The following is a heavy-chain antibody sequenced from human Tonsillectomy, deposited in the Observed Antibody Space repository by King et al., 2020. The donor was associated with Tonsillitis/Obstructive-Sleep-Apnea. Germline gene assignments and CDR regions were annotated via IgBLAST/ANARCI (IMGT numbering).Heavy chain of an antibody. CDR1: GYSFPSYW. CDR2: IYPGDSDT. J-gene: IGHJ3*02. V-gene: IGHV5-51*01. CDR3: ARHSDDLGFCMNGGCRPDAFDI. D-gene: IGHD2-8*01. Sequence: VQLVESGAEVKKPGESLKISCKVSGYSFPSYWIDWVRQMPGKGLEWMGIIYPGDSDTRYSPAFQGQVTISADKSIRTAYLQWSSLQASDTAMYYCARHSDDLGFCMNGGCRPDAFDIWGQGTMVTVSS.